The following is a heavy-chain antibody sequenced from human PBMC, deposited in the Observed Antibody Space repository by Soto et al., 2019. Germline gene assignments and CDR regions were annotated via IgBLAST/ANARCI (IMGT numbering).Heavy chain of an antibody. V-gene: IGHV1-18*01. Sequence: GASVKVSCKASGYRFTTYGMSWVRQAPGQGGLEWMGWISSYDGNTNYSQKFQGRVLMTIDTSTSTAYMELRSLRPDDTAVYYCARGFEYGGFHPRRKGLLVTVPS. D-gene: IGHD6-6*01. CDR1: GYRFTTYG. CDR2: ISSYDGNT. CDR3: ARGFEYGGFHP. J-gene: IGHJ5*02.